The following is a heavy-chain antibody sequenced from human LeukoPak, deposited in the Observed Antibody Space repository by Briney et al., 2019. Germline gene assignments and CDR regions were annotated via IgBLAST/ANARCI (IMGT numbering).Heavy chain of an antibody. CDR1: GFTFSSYE. Sequence: GSLRLSCAASGFTFSSYEMSWIRQPPGKGLEWIGEINHSGSTNYNPSLKSRVTISVDTSKNQFSLKLSSVTAADTAVYYCARGKRGYSSSWYDYWGQGTLVTVSS. CDR3: ARGKRGYSSSWYDY. D-gene: IGHD6-13*01. J-gene: IGHJ4*02. CDR2: INHSGST. V-gene: IGHV4-34*01.